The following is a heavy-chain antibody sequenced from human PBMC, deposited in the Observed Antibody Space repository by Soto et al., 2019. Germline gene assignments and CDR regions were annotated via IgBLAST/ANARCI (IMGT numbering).Heavy chain of an antibody. CDR2: IYNDGTT. Sequence: GGSLRLSCVASGLPVAGSYMAWVRQAPGKGLEWASVIYNDGTTYYSQSVEGRFTISRDTSKNTLYLQMDRLRDEDTAVYYCVRPLPSGQSHARDVWGQGTTVTVSS. CDR1: GLPVAGSY. CDR3: VRPLPSGQSHARDV. J-gene: IGHJ6*02. D-gene: IGHD3-10*01. V-gene: IGHV3-53*01.